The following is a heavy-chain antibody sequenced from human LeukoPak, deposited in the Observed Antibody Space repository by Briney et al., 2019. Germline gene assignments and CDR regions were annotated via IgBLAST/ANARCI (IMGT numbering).Heavy chain of an antibody. CDR1: GYSTSRDYC. V-gene: IGHV4-38-2*02. J-gene: IGHJ5*02. Sequence: PSETLSLTCIVSGYSTSRDYCWGWIRQAPGKGLDWIGSISHRGSPYYNPSLQSRVTMSADTPNNQFSLRLSSVTAADTAVYYCARDGGFYYTASPNSWFDPWGQGILVTVSS. D-gene: IGHD2-15*01. CDR3: ARDGGFYYTASPNSWFDP. CDR2: ISHRGSP.